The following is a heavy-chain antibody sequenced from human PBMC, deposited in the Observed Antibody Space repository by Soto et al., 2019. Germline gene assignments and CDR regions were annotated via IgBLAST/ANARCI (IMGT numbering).Heavy chain of an antibody. CDR3: AREALGATTS. Sequence: ASVKVSCKASGGTFSSYTISWVRQAPGQGLEWMGWISTNNGNTNYAQKLQGRVTMTTDTSTSTAYMELRSLRSDDTAVYYCAREALGATTSWGQGTLVTVSS. CDR2: ISTNNGNT. CDR1: GGTFSSYT. D-gene: IGHD1-26*01. V-gene: IGHV1-18*01. J-gene: IGHJ4*02.